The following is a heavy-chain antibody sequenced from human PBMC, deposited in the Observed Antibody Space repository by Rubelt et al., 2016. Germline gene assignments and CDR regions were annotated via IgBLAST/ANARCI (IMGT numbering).Heavy chain of an antibody. CDR1: GDSVSSNSAI. CDR3: ARDRSGSGNYDY. V-gene: IGHV6-1*01. D-gene: IGHD3-10*01. J-gene: IGHJ4*02. CDR2: TYSRSRWYT. Sequence: QVRLQQSGPGLVRPSQTLSLTCAISGDSVSSNSAIWNWIRRSPSRGLEWLGRTYSRSRWYTDYALSLKSRITITPDTSKNQFSLHLNSMTPEDTAVYYCARDRSGSGNYDYWGQGTLVTVSS.